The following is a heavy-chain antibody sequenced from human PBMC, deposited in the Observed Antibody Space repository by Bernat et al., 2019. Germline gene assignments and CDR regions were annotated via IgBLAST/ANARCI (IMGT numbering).Heavy chain of an antibody. D-gene: IGHD3-10*01. Sequence: EVQLVESGGGLVQPGGSLKLSCAASGFTFSGSAMHWVRQASGKGLEWVGRIRSKANSYATAYAASVKGRFTISRDDSKNTAYLQMNSLKTEDTAVYYCAREGFYGSGSMWGQGTLVTVSS. CDR2: IRSKANSYAT. CDR1: GFTFSGSA. V-gene: IGHV3-73*01. J-gene: IGHJ4*02. CDR3: AREGFYGSGSM.